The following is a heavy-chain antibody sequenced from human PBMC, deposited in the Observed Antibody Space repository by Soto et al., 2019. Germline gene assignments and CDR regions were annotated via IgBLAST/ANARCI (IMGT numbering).Heavy chain of an antibody. V-gene: IGHV5-51*01. CDR3: ARRRRSGGSSYRGYGMEV. CDR2: IYPGDSDT. CDR1: GYSFTSYW. J-gene: IGHJ6*02. Sequence: GESLKISCKGSGYSFTSYWIGWVRQMPGKGLEWMGIIYPGDSDTRYSPSFQGQVTISADKSISTAYLQWSSLKASDTAMYYCARRRRSGGSSYRGYGMEVWGQGTTLTVS. D-gene: IGHD2-15*01.